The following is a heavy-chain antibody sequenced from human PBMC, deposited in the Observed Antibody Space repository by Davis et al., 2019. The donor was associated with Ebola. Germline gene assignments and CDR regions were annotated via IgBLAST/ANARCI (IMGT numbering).Heavy chain of an antibody. J-gene: IGHJ3*02. D-gene: IGHD3-10*01. V-gene: IGHV5-10-1*01. CDR3: ARLIIQTFGSFDI. CDR2: IDPSDSYT. Sequence: GESLKISCKDSGYMFAGYWISWVRQVPGTGLEWMGRIDPSDSYTSYSPSFEGHVTISADRSASAAYLQWSSLKASDTAMYYCARLIIQTFGSFDIWGQGTMVTVSS. CDR1: GYMFAGYW.